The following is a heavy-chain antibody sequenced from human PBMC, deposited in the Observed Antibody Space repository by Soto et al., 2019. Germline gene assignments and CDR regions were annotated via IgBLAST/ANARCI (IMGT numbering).Heavy chain of an antibody. CDR2: INPSGGST. D-gene: IGHD2-2*01. Sequence: ASVKVSCKASGYTFTSYYMHWVRQSPGQELEWMGIINPSGGSTSYAQKFQGRVTMTRDTSTSTVYMELSSLRSEDTAVYYCARGNGYCSSTSCHPYYYYYMDVWGKGTTVTVSS. J-gene: IGHJ6*03. CDR1: GYTFTSYY. CDR3: ARGNGYCSSTSCHPYYYYYMDV. V-gene: IGHV1-46*03.